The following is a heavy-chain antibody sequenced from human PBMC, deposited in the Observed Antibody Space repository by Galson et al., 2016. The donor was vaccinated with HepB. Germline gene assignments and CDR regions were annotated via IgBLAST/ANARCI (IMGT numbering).Heavy chain of an antibody. J-gene: IGHJ4*02. CDR3: ARVPCGGDDCYASLTPNYFDY. V-gene: IGHV3-30-3*01. D-gene: IGHD2-21*02. CDR1: GFTFSSYA. CDR2: ISYDGGNK. Sequence: SLRLSCAASGFTFSSYAVHWVRQAPGKGLEWVAVISYDGGNKYYADSVKGRFTISRDNSKNTLYLQMNSLRAEDTAVYYCARVPCGGDDCYASLTPNYFDYWGQGTLVTVSS.